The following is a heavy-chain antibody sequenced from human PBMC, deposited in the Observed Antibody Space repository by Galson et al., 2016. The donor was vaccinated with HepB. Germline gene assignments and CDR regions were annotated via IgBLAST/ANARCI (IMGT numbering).Heavy chain of an antibody. CDR1: GLPVSDEY. CDR3: ATVGGSSYGARNDGFDI. CDR2: FYRGGNT. J-gene: IGHJ3*02. Sequence: SLRLSCATVGLPVSDEYMTWVRLVPGKGLEWVSLFYRGGNTYYADSVKGRFTGWGDDSKKTIYLQMNYLSAADTAVYYCATVGGSSYGARNDGFDIWGHGTMVTVAS. V-gene: IGHV3-53*01. D-gene: IGHD5-18*01.